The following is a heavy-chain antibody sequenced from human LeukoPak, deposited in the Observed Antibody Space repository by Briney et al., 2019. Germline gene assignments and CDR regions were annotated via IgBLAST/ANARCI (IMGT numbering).Heavy chain of an antibody. V-gene: IGHV4-34*01. CDR3: ASLGCSSTSCHAAPKPGFDY. J-gene: IGHJ4*02. D-gene: IGHD2-2*01. CDR2: INHSGST. CDR1: GGSFSGYY. Sequence: SETLSLTCAVYGGSFSGYYWSWIRQPPGKGLEWIGEINHSGSTNYNPSLKSRVTISVDTSKNQFSLKLSSVTAADTAVYYCASLGCSSTSCHAAPKPGFDYWGQGTLVTVSP.